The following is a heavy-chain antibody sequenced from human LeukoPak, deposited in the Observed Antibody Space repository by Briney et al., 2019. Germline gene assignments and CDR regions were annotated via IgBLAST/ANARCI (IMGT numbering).Heavy chain of an antibody. CDR1: GFTFSNAW. D-gene: IGHD4-11*01. V-gene: IGHV3-15*01. CDR2: IRSKTDGGTT. J-gene: IGHJ4*02. Sequence: GGSLRLSCAASGFTFSNAWMSWVRQAPGKGLEWVGRIRSKTDGGTTDYAAPVKGRFTISGDDSKNTLHLQMNSLKTEDTAVYYCTTDRGVTTVPTRRFDYWGQGTLVTVSS. CDR3: TTDRGVTTVPTRRFDY.